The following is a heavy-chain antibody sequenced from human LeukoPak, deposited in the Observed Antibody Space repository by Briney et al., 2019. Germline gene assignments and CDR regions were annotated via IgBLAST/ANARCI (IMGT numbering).Heavy chain of an antibody. Sequence: PSETLSLTCAVYGGSFSGYYWSWIRQPPGKGLEWIGEINYSGRSNYNPSLKSRVTISVDTSKNQFSLKLSSVTAADTAVYYCARGGRQQPFDYWGQGTLVTVSS. D-gene: IGHD6-13*01. V-gene: IGHV4-34*01. CDR3: ARGGRQQPFDY. J-gene: IGHJ4*02. CDR2: INYSGRS. CDR1: GGSFSGYY.